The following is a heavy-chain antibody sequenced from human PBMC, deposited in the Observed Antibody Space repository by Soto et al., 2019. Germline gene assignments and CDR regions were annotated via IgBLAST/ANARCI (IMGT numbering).Heavy chain of an antibody. CDR1: GLTISGKKY. J-gene: IGHJ3*01. CDR2: LYDVDGS. D-gene: IGHD1-1*01. V-gene: IGHV3-53*01. Sequence: DVQLVESGGGLIQPGESLRLSCAAFGLTISGKKYVAWVRQAPGKGLWWVSGLYDVDGSFYADSVRGRFTTSSDSSKTTVYLQMNDLRPDDTAVYYCATWHEREHAYDVWGQGTTVTVSS. CDR3: ATWHEREHAYDV.